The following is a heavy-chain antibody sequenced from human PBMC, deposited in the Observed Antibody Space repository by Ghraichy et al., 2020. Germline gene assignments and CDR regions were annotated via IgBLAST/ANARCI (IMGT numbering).Heavy chain of an antibody. CDR1: GFTFSSYS. V-gene: IGHV3-21*01. CDR3: ATDSFSRWFQLVDY. J-gene: IGHJ4*02. Sequence: GESLNISCAASGFTFSSYSMNWVRQAPGKGLEWVSSISSSSSYIYYADSVKGRFTISRDNAKNSLYLQMNSLRAEDTAVYYCATDSFSRWFQLVDYWGQGTLVTVSS. D-gene: IGHD6-13*01. CDR2: ISSSSSYI.